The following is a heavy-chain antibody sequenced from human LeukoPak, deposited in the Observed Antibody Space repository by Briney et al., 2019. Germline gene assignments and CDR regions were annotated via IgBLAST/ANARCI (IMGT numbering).Heavy chain of an antibody. V-gene: IGHV3-13*01. Sequence: PGGSLRLSCAASGFTFSSYWMYWVRQATGKGLEWVSGIDIPGNTYYPDSVKGRFTMSRESAKNSLYLQMNSLRAGDTAVYYCAKAVAGNHWFDPWGQGTLGNVSS. CDR2: IDIPGNT. D-gene: IGHD6-19*01. J-gene: IGHJ5*02. CDR1: GFTFSSYW. CDR3: AKAVAGNHWFDP.